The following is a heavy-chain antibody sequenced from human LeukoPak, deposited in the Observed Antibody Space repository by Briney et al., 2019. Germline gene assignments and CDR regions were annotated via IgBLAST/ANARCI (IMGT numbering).Heavy chain of an antibody. Sequence: SETLSLTCAVYGGSFSGYYWSWIRQPPGKGLEWIGEINHSGSTNYNPSLKSRVTISVDTSKNQFSLKLSSVTAADTAVYYCAGRGSSGYRAGSGNWFDPWGQGTLVTVSS. D-gene: IGHD3-22*01. CDR2: INHSGST. J-gene: IGHJ5*02. CDR1: GGSFSGYY. CDR3: AGRGSSGYRAGSGNWFDP. V-gene: IGHV4-34*01.